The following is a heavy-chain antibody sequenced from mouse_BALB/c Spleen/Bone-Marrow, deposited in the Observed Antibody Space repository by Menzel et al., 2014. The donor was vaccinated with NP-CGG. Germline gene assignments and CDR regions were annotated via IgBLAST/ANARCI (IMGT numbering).Heavy chain of an antibody. CDR1: GFTFSSYT. Sequence: EVQLVESGGGLVQPGGSLKLSCAASGFTFSSYTMSWVRQTPEKRLEWVAYISNGGGSTYYPDTVKGRFTISSDNAKNTLYLQMSSLKSEDTAMYYCARHYYGSSYFDYWGQGTTLTVSS. V-gene: IGHV5-12-2*01. D-gene: IGHD1-1*01. CDR2: ISNGGGST. CDR3: ARHYYGSSYFDY. J-gene: IGHJ2*01.